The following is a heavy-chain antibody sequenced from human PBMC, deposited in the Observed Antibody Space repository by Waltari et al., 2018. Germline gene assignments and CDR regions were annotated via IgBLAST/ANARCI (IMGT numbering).Heavy chain of an antibody. J-gene: IGHJ4*02. D-gene: IGHD4-17*01. CDR1: GFSITSGYY. CDR2: IYYRGTT. Sequence: QVQLQESGPGLVKPSETLSLPCAVSGFSITSGYYWHWLRQPPGKGLEWVGTIYYRGTTYYTPSLQSRVSISVDTSKNEFSLTLTSVTAADTAVYYCATATTAHFDFWGQGSLVTVSS. CDR3: ATATTAHFDF. V-gene: IGHV4-38-2*01.